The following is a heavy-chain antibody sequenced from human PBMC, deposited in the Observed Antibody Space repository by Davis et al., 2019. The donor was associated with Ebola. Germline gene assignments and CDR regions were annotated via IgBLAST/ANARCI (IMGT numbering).Heavy chain of an antibody. CDR1: GNSFSTHW. Sequence: GESLKISCKDSGNSFSTHWIGWVRQMPGKGLEWMGIIYTGDSDNRYSPSFRGQVTISADKSITTAYLQWSGLRASDTAMYYCASLRRTISGMDDAFDIWGQGTMVTVSS. V-gene: IGHV5-51*01. CDR3: ASLRRTISGMDDAFDI. D-gene: IGHD2-15*01. J-gene: IGHJ3*02. CDR2: IYTGDSDN.